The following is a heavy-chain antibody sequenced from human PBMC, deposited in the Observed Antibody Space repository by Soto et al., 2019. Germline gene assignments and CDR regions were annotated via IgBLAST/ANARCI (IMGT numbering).Heavy chain of an antibody. CDR2: IYYSGST. J-gene: IGHJ5*02. D-gene: IGHD3-9*01. V-gene: IGHV4-31*03. CDR3: ARAWAYYDILTGYYPTNWFDP. Sequence: TSETLSLTCTVSGGSISSGGYYWSWIRQHPGKGQEWIGYIYYSGSTYYNPSLKSRVTISVDTSKNQFSLKLSSVTAADTAVYYCARAWAYYDILTGYYPTNWFDPWGQGTLVTVSS. CDR1: GGSISSGGYY.